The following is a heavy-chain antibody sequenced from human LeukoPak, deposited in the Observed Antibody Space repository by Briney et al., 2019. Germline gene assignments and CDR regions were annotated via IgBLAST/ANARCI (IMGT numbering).Heavy chain of an antibody. J-gene: IGHJ4*02. CDR1: GGTFNNYA. Sequence: SVKVSCKASGGTFNNYAITWVRQAPGQGLEWMGGFIAIFGTVNYAQKFQGRLTITADKSTSTAYMELSSLRSEDTAVYYCARAVYIRHRCSSTSCYIYGQFDYWGQGTLVTVSS. CDR3: ARAVYIRHRCSSTSCYIYGQFDY. CDR2: FIAIFGTV. V-gene: IGHV1-69*06. D-gene: IGHD2-2*02.